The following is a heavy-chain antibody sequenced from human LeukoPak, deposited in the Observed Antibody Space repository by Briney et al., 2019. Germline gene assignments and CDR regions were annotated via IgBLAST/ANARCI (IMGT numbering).Heavy chain of an antibody. D-gene: IGHD2-2*02. CDR1: GYTFTGYY. CDR3: ARGSSDCSSASCYNF. J-gene: IGHJ4*02. CDR2: INPNSGGT. Sequence: PVASVKVSCKASGYTFTGYYMHWVRQAPGQGLEWMGRINPNSGGTNYAQKFQGRVTMTRDTSISTAYMELASLTSDDTAVYYCARGSSDCSSASCYNFWGQGTLVTV. V-gene: IGHV1-2*06.